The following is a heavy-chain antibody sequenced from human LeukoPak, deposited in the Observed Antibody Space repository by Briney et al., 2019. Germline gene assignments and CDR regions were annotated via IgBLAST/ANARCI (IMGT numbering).Heavy chain of an antibody. CDR3: ATLAVLRDSSGYYPDAFDI. D-gene: IGHD3-22*01. Sequence: ASVKVSCKVSGYTLTELSMHWVRQAPGKGLEWMGGFDPEDGETIYAQKFQGRVTMTEDTSTDTAYMELSSLRSEDTAVYYCATLAVLRDSSGYYPDAFDIWGQGTMVTVSS. J-gene: IGHJ3*02. CDR2: FDPEDGET. CDR1: GYTLTELS. V-gene: IGHV1-24*01.